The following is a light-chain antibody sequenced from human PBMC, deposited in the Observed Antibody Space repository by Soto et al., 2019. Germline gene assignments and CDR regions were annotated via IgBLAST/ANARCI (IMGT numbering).Light chain of an antibody. V-gene: IGKV3-20*01. CDR1: QSVSPNY. CDR3: QQEGTSVLYT. Sequence: EIVLTQSPDTLSLSPGERATLSCSATQSVSPNYLAWYQQKPGQPPRLLIFGASNRATGIPDRFSGSASGADFTLTISRLEPEDFAVYYCQQEGTSVLYTFGRGTKVEIK. CDR2: GAS. J-gene: IGKJ2*01.